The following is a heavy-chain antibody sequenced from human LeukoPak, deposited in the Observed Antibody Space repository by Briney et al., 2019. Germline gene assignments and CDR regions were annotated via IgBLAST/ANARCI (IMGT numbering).Heavy chain of an antibody. J-gene: IGHJ5*02. CDR3: AGGVIAYYYGSGSYHWFDP. D-gene: IGHD3-10*01. Sequence: KPSETLSLTCTVSGGSINSYYWSWIRQPPGKGLEWIGRIYTSGSTNYNPSLKSRVTISVDTSKNQFSLKLSSVTAADTAVYYCAGGVIAYYYGSGSYHWFDPWGQGTLVTVSS. CDR1: GGSINSYY. CDR2: IYTSGST. V-gene: IGHV4-4*07.